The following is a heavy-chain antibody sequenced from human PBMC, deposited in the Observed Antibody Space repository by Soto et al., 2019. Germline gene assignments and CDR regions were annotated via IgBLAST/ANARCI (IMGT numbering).Heavy chain of an antibody. CDR3: AKDHYDFWSGYSHFDY. D-gene: IGHD3-3*01. Sequence: PVGSLRLSCAASGFTFSSYAMSWFRQAPVKGLEWVSAISGSGGSTYYADSVKGRFTISRDNSKNTLYLQMNSLRAEDTAVYYCAKDHYDFWSGYSHFDYWGQGTLVTVSS. CDR2: ISGSGGST. J-gene: IGHJ4*02. V-gene: IGHV3-23*01. CDR1: GFTFSSYA.